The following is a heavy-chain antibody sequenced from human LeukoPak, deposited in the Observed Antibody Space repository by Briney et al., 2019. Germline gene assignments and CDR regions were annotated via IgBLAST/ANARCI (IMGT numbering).Heavy chain of an antibody. Sequence: PGESPRLSCAASGFTFSSYGMHWVRQAPGKGLEWVAVIWYDGSNKYYADSVKGRFTISRDNSKNTLYLQMNSLRAEDTAVYYCAKGRSPSAMVNVGTFDPWGQGTLVTVSS. CDR3: AKGRSPSAMVNVGTFDP. D-gene: IGHD5-18*01. J-gene: IGHJ5*02. CDR1: GFTFSSYG. CDR2: IWYDGSNK. V-gene: IGHV3-33*06.